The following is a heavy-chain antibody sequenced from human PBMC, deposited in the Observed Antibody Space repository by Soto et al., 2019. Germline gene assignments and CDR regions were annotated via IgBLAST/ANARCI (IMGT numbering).Heavy chain of an antibody. CDR2: IWYDGTNE. CDR1: GFTFSSDG. V-gene: IGHV3-33*01. J-gene: IGHJ3*02. D-gene: IGHD4-17*01. Sequence: QVQLVESGGGVVQPGRSLRLSCAASGFTFSSDGMHWVRQAPGKGLEWVAVIWYDGTNENYVDSVKGRFTISRDNSKNTLYLQMNSLRAEDTAVYYCARDDYDNARAFDIWGQGTRVTVSS. CDR3: ARDDYDNARAFDI.